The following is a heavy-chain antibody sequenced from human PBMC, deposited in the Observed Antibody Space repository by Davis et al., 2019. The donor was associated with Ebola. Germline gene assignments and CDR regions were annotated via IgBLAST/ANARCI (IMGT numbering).Heavy chain of an antibody. CDR3: ARDLDVWELLGAFDY. CDR1: GFTFSGSA. Sequence: GESLKISCAASGFTFSGSAMHWVRQAPGKGLEWVAVIWYDGSNKYYADSVKGRFTISRDNSKNTLYLQMNSLRAEDTAVYYCARDLDVWELLGAFDYWGQGTLVTVSS. CDR2: IWYDGSNK. V-gene: IGHV3-33*08. D-gene: IGHD1-26*01. J-gene: IGHJ4*02.